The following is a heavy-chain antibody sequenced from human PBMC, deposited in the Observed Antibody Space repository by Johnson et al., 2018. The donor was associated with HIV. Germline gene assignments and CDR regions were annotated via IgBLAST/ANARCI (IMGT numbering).Heavy chain of an antibody. V-gene: IGHV3-11*04. D-gene: IGHD1-7*01. CDR1: GFTFSDYY. Sequence: QLVESGGGLVKPGGSLRLSCAASGFTFSDYYMTWIRQAPGKGLEWVSYISSSGSTMYYADSVKGRFTISRDNAKNSLYLQMNSLRAEDTAVYHCARRGNWNYLKSAFDIWGQGTMVTVSS. J-gene: IGHJ3*02. CDR3: ARRGNWNYLKSAFDI. CDR2: ISSSGSTM.